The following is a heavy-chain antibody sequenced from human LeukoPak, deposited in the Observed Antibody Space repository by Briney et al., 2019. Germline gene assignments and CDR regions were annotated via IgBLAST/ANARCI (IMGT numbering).Heavy chain of an antibody. CDR2: MNPNSGNT. CDR3: ARGAQWGAYCGGDWYSV. D-gene: IGHD2-21*02. CDR1: GYTFTSYD. J-gene: IGHJ4*02. Sequence: GASVKVSCKASGYTFTSYDINWVRQPTGQGLEWMGWMNPNSGNTGYAQKFQGRVTMTRNTSISTAYMELNSLRSEDTAVYYCARGAQWGAYCGGDWYSVWGQGTPGTVSP. V-gene: IGHV1-8*01.